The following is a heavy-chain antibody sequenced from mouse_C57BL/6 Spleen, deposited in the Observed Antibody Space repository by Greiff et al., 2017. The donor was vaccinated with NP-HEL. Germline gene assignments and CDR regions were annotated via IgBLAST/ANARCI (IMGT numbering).Heavy chain of an antibody. CDR3: TTSSRDYYGSSPFFDY. Sequence: EVQLQQSGAVLVRPGASVKLSCTASGFNIKDDYMHWVKQRPEQGLEWIGWIDPENGDTEYASKFQGKATITADTSSNTAYLQLSSLTSEDTAVYYCTTSSRDYYGSSPFFDYWGQGTTLTVSS. J-gene: IGHJ2*01. V-gene: IGHV14-4*01. CDR2: IDPENGDT. D-gene: IGHD1-1*01. CDR1: GFNIKDDY.